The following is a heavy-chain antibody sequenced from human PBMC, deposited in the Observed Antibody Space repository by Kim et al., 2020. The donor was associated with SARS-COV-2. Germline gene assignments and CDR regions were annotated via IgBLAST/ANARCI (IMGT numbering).Heavy chain of an antibody. D-gene: IGHD3-22*01. J-gene: IGHJ4*02. Sequence: GRVTITADESTSTAYMELSSLRSEDTAVYYCARDNKYYYDSSGYYPRFDYWGQGTLVTVSS. V-gene: IGHV1-69*01. CDR3: ARDNKYYYDSSGYYPRFDY.